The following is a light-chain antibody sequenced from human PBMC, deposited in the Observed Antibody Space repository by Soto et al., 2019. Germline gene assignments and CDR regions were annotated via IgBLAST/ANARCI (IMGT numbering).Light chain of an antibody. V-gene: IGKV1-39*01. CDR3: HQSYSTPPYT. CDR1: QSISSY. J-gene: IGKJ2*01. CDR2: AAS. Sequence: DIQMTQSPSSLSASVGDRVTITCRASQSISSYLNWYQQKPGKAPKLLIYAASSLQSGVPSRFSGSGSGTDFPLTIRSLQPEDFATYYCHQSYSTPPYTFGQVTKLEIK.